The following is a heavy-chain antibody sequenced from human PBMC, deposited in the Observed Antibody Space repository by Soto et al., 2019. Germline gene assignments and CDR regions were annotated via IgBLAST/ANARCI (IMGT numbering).Heavy chain of an antibody. V-gene: IGHV1-18*01. Sequence: DSVQVSCKASGYTFTSYGISWVRQAPGQGLEWMGWISAYNGNTNYAQKLQGRVTMTTDTSTSTAYMELRSLRSDDTAVYYCARAPHPVGYCTKGGCYTRTADYWG. J-gene: IGHJ4*01. D-gene: IGHD2-8*01. CDR3: ARAPHPVGYCTKGGCYTRTADY. CDR2: ISAYNGNT. CDR1: GYTFTSYG.